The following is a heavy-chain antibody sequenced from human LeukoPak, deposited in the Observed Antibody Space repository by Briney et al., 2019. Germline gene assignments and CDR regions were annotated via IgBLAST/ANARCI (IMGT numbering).Heavy chain of an antibody. CDR3: ARDRLWFTY. CDR1: GYSFTGYQ. V-gene: IGHV1-2*02. J-gene: IGHJ4*02. D-gene: IGHD3-10*01. CDR2: INPNNGDT. Sequence: ASVKVSCKASGYSFTGYQMHWVRQAPGQGLEWMGWINPNNGDTNYAQKFQGRVAMTRDTSISTAYMELSSLRSDDTAVYYCARDRLWFTYWGQGTLVTVSS.